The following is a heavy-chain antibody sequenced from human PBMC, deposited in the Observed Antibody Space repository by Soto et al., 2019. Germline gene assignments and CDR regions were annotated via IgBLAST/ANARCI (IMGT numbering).Heavy chain of an antibody. J-gene: IGHJ4*02. V-gene: IGHV4-59*01. CDR1: GGSISSYY. D-gene: IGHD3-3*01. CDR3: ARGGGYYDFWSGQIDFDY. CDR2: IYYSGST. Sequence: SETLSLTCTVSGGSISSYYWSWIRQPPGKGLEWIGYIYYSGSTNYNPSLKSRVTISVDTSKNQFSLKLSSVAAADTAVYYCARGGGYYDFWSGQIDFDYWGQGTLVTVSS.